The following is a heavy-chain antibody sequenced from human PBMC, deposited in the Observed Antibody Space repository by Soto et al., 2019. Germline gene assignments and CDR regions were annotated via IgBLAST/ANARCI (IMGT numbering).Heavy chain of an antibody. V-gene: IGHV4-59*01. J-gene: IGHJ6*02. CDR2: IYYSGST. Sequence: KQSQTLSLTCTVSGGSISSYYWSWIRQPPGKGLEWIGYIYYSGSTNYNPSLKSRVTISVDTSKNQFSLKLSSVTAADTAVYYCARDWRENDYGDYYYYGMDVWGQGTTVTVSS. D-gene: IGHD4-17*01. CDR1: GGSISSYY. CDR3: ARDWRENDYGDYYYYGMDV.